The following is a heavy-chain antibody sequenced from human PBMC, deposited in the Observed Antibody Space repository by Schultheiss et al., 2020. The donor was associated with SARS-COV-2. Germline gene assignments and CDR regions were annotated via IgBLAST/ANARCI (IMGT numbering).Heavy chain of an antibody. CDR2: IYYSGST. J-gene: IGHJ4*02. D-gene: IGHD6-13*01. V-gene: IGHV4-59*12. CDR1: GGSISSYY. CDR3: ASIAAAGTTSTVDY. Sequence: GSLRLSCTVSGGSISSYYWSWIRQPPGKGLEWIGYIYYSGSTNYNPSLKSRVTISVDTSKNQFSLKLSSVTAADTAVYYCASIAAAGTTSTVDYWGQGTLVTVSS.